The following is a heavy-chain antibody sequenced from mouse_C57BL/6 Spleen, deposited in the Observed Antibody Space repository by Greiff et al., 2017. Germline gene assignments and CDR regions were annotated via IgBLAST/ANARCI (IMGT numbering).Heavy chain of an antibody. CDR1: GYTFTSYW. CDR3: ASGVDYYGSSHFDY. Sequence: VKLQQPGAELVKPGASVKMSCKASGYTFTSYWLTWVKQRPGQGLEWIGDIYPGSGSTNYNEKFKSKATLTVDTSASTAYMQLSSLTSEDSAVYYCASGVDYYGSSHFDYWGQGTTLTVSS. CDR2: IYPGSGST. J-gene: IGHJ2*01. V-gene: IGHV1-55*01. D-gene: IGHD1-1*01.